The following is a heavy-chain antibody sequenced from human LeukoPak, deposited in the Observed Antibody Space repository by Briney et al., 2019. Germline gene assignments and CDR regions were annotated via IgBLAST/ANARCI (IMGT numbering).Heavy chain of an antibody. CDR2: ISAYNGNT. V-gene: IGHV1-18*01. D-gene: IGHD5-12*01. J-gene: IGHJ4*02. CDR3: ARDKSGSLGGYEDFDY. Sequence: ASVKVSCKASGYTFTSYGISWVRQAPGQGLEWMGWISAYNGNTNYAQKLQGRVTMTTDTSTSTAYMELRSLRSDDTAVYYCARDKSGSLGGYEDFDYWGQGTLVTVSS. CDR1: GYTFTSYG.